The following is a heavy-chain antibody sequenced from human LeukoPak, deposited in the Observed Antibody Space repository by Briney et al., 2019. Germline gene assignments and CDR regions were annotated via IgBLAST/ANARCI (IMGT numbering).Heavy chain of an antibody. Sequence: SETLSLTCTVSDDSMSSFYWSWIRQPPGKGLEWIGYIYYSGSTNYNPSLKSRVTISVDTSKNQFSLKLSSVTAADTAVYYCARGYYYYGMDVWGQGTTVTVSS. J-gene: IGHJ6*02. CDR3: ARGYYYYGMDV. V-gene: IGHV4-59*01. CDR2: IYYSGST. CDR1: DDSMSSFY.